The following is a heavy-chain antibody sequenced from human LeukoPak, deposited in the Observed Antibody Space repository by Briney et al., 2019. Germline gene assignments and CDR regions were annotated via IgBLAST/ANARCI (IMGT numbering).Heavy chain of an antibody. J-gene: IGHJ5*02. CDR2: IIPIFGTA. CDR3: ARRGDWFDP. D-gene: IGHD3-16*01. V-gene: IGHV1-69*06. CDR1: GGTFSSYA. Sequence: GGSVTVSCKASGGTFSSYAISWVGQAHGQGIEWMGGIIPIFGTANYAQKFQGRVTITADKSTSTAYMELSSLRSEDTAVYYCARRGDWFDPWGQGTLVTVSS.